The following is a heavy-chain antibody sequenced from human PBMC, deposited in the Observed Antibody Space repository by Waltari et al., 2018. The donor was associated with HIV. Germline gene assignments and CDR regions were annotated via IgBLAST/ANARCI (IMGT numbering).Heavy chain of an antibody. Sequence: QVQLVQSGAEVKKPGASVKVSCKVSGPTLSELSMHWARQVPGKGLEWMGNFDPEDDETIYAQKFQGRVTMTEDTSSDTAYMELSSLTSGDTAVYYCATDFSGMVRAYSYYSLDVWGQGTTVTVSS. D-gene: IGHD3-10*01. CDR3: ATDFSGMVRAYSYYSLDV. V-gene: IGHV1-24*01. CDR2: FDPEDDET. J-gene: IGHJ6*02. CDR1: GPTLSELS.